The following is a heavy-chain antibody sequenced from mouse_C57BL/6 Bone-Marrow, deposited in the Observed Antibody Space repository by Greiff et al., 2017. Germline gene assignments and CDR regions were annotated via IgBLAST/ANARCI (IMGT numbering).Heavy chain of an antibody. CDR1: GYTFTSYW. D-gene: IGHD1-1*01. J-gene: IGHJ1*03. CDR2: IYPGNSDT. CDR3: HYYGSRYFDG. Sequence: VQLQQSGTVLARPGASVKMSCKTSGYTFTSYWMHWVKQRPGQGLEWLGAIYPGNSDTSYNQKFKGKAKLTAVTAASTAYMELSSLTNDDSAVYYYHYYGSRYFDGWGTGTTVTVSS. V-gene: IGHV1-5*01.